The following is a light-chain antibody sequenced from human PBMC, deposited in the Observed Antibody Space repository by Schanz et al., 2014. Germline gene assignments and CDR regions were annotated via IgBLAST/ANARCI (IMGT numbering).Light chain of an antibody. V-gene: IGLV3-21*03. CDR3: QVWGSSSDDV. CDR2: DDS. CDR1: NVGTTR. Sequence: SYELTQPPSVLVAPGKTARITCGGNNVGTTRVHWYQQKPGQAPVLVVYDDSDRPSGIPERFSGSKSGNTATLTISRVEAGDEADFYCQVWGSSSDDVFGPGTKLTVL. J-gene: IGLJ1*01.